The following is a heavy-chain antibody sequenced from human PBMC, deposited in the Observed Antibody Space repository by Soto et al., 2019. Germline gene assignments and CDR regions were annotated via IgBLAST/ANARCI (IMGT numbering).Heavy chain of an antibody. J-gene: IGHJ4*02. Sequence: EVQLLESGGGLVQPGGSLRLSCAASGFTFSSYAMSWVRQAPGKGLEWVSAISGSGGSTYYADSVKGRFTISRDNSKNKLYLQMKSLRDEDTAVYYCAKERAHPGYSCAPGYYFDFWGQGNLVTVSS. V-gene: IGHV3-23*01. CDR2: ISGSGGST. D-gene: IGHD5-18*01. CDR3: AKERAHPGYSCAPGYYFDF. CDR1: GFTFSSYA.